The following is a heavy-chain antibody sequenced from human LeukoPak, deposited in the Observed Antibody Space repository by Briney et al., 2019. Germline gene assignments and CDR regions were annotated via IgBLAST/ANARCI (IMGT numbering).Heavy chain of an antibody. CDR2: IYTSGST. J-gene: IGHJ4*02. CDR1: GGSISSGSYY. Sequence: PSQTLSLTCTVSGGSISSGSYYWSWIRQPAGKGLEWIGRIYTSGSTNYNPSLKSRVTISVDTPKNQFSLKLSSVTAADTAVYYCASLYSGSSNYFDYWGQGTLVTVSS. D-gene: IGHD1-26*01. CDR3: ASLYSGSSNYFDY. V-gene: IGHV4-61*02.